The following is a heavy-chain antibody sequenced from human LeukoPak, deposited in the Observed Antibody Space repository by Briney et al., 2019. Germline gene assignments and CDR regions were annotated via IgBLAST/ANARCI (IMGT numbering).Heavy chain of an antibody. D-gene: IGHD3-22*01. V-gene: IGHV3-23*01. CDR3: AKGTTMIVVVITNAFDF. J-gene: IGHJ3*01. CDR2: ISGSGGST. Sequence: PGGSLRLSCAASGYTFSSYDMSWVRQAPGEGLEWVSPISGSGGSTYYADSVMGRFTISSDNSKNTLYLQMNSLRGEDTAVYYCAKGTTMIVVVITNAFDFWGQGTMVTVSS. CDR1: GYTFSSYD.